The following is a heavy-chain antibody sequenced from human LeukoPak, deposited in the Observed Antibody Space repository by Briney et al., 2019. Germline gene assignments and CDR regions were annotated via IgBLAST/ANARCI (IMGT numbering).Heavy chain of an antibody. V-gene: IGHV1-2*02. CDR1: GYTFADYY. J-gene: IGHJ6*02. Sequence: ASVKVSCKASGYTFADYYMHWVRQAPGQGLEWMGWINPNSGGTKYGQKFQGRVTMTRDTSTSTVYMELSSLRSEDTAVYYCAREWVSGYYYGMDVWGQGTTVTVSS. D-gene: IGHD1-26*01. CDR2: INPNSGGT. CDR3: AREWVSGYYYGMDV.